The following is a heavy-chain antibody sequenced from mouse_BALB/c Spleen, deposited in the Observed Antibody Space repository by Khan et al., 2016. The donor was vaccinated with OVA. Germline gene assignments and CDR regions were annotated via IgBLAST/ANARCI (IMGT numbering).Heavy chain of an antibody. D-gene: IGHD3-1*01. CDR2: IDPANGNT. V-gene: IGHV14-3*02. J-gene: IGHJ3*01. CDR3: AGGAPGLAWFAY. Sequence: EVQLQQSGAELVKPGASVKLSCTASGFNIKDTYMHWVKQRPEQDLEWIGRIDPANGNTKYDPKFQGKATITADTSSNTSYLHLSSLTSEDTAVYYCAGGAPGLAWFAYWGQGTLVTVSA. CDR1: GFNIKDTY.